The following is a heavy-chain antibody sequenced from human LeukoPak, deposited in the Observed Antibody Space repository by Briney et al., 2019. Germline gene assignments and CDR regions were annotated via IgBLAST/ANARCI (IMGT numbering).Heavy chain of an antibody. CDR3: ARAWKATTYYYDSSGHPDF. D-gene: IGHD3-22*01. Sequence: ASVKVSCKASGYTFTTYGISWVRQAPGQGLEWMGWISPYNGNTSYAQNLQGRVTMTTDTSTSTAYMELRSLRSDDTAVYYCARAWKATTYYYDSSGHPDFWGQGTLITVSS. V-gene: IGHV1-18*01. CDR2: ISPYNGNT. CDR1: GYTFTTYG. J-gene: IGHJ4*02.